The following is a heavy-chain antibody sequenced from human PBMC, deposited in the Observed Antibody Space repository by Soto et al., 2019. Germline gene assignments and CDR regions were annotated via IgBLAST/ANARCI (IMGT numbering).Heavy chain of an antibody. J-gene: IGHJ6*02. CDR3: AREDDGGDRDYYGLDV. CDR1: GGSISYEYYH. D-gene: IGHD2-21*02. CDR2: IHYSGSI. V-gene: IGHV4-30-4*08. Sequence: SETLSLTCTVSGGSISYEYYHWTWIRQSPGKGLEWIGYIHYSGSIIYNPSFKSRVTISVDTSKNQSSLQLSSVTAADTAVYFCAREDDGGDRDYYGLDVWGQGTTVTVSS.